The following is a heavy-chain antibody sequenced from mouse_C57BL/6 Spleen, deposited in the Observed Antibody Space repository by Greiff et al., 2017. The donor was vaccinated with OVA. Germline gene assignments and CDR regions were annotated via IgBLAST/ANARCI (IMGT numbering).Heavy chain of an antibody. J-gene: IGHJ3*01. V-gene: IGHV1-52*01. D-gene: IGHD2-10*02. CDR1: GYTFTSYW. CDR3: ARGEYCNREFAY. Sequence: VQLQQPGAELVRPGSSVKLSCKASGYTFTSYWMHWVKQRPIQGLEWIGNIDPSDSETHYNQKFKDKATLTVDNSSSTAYMQLSSLTSEDSAVYYCARGEYCNREFAYWGQGTLVTVSA. CDR2: IDPSDSET.